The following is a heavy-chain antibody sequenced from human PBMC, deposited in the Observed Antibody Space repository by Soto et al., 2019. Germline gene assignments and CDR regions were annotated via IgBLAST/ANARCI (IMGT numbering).Heavy chain of an antibody. CDR2: IIPIFGTA. CDR1: GGTFSSYA. V-gene: IGHV1-69*06. CDR3: VRDKIRGYYYDSSGLTNWFDP. Sequence: ASVKVSCKASGGTFSSYAISWVRQAPGQGLEWMGGIIPIFGTANYAQKFQGRVTITADKSTSTAYMELSSLRSEDTAVYYCVRDKIRGYYYDSSGLTNWFDPWGQGTLVTVSS. D-gene: IGHD3-22*01. J-gene: IGHJ5*02.